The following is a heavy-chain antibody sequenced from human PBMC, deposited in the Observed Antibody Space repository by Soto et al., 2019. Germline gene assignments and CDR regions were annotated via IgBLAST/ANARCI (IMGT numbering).Heavy chain of an antibody. V-gene: IGHV3-33*01. CDR2: IWYDGSNK. CDR3: ARDGGSHGPSYCES. J-gene: IGHJ4*02. Sequence: VQLVESGGGVVQPGTSLRLSCVASGSTFSNYGMHWVRQAPGKGPQWVAVIWYDGSNKSYGESVKGRFTISRDNSKNTLYLDINSLRAEDTAVYYCARDGGSHGPSYCESLGQGSLVIVSS. CDR1: GSTFSNYG. D-gene: IGHD3-16*01.